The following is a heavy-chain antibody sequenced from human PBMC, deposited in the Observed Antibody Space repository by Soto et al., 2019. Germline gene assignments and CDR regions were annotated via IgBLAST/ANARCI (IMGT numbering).Heavy chain of an antibody. J-gene: IGHJ6*02. Sequence: GGSLRLSCAASGFTVSTYYMSWVRQAPGKGLEWVSVIYSGGSTYYADSVKGRFTISRDNSKNTLYLQMNSLRAKDTAVYYCARVREYQLPPYYYYGMDVWGQGTTVTVSS. D-gene: IGHD2-2*01. CDR2: IYSGGST. CDR3: ARVREYQLPPYYYYGMDV. V-gene: IGHV3-53*01. CDR1: GFTVSTYY.